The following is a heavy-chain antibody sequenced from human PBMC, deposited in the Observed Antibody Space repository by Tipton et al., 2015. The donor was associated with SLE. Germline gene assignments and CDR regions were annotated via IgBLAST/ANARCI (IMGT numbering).Heavy chain of an antibody. V-gene: IGHV4-61*02. CDR3: ARDYYYMDV. CDR1: GGSISSGSYY. J-gene: IGHJ6*03. Sequence: TLSLTCTVSGGSISSGSYYWSWIRQPAGKGLEWIGRTYTSGSTNYNPSLKSRVTISVDTSKNQFSLKLSSVTAADTAVYYCARDYYYMDVWGKGTTVTVSS. CDR2: TYTSGST.